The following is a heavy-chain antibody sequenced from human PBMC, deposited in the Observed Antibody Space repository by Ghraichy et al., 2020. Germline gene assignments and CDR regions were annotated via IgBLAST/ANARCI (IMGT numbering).Heavy chain of an antibody. CDR1: GGSISSYY. J-gene: IGHJ5*02. CDR2: IYYSGST. D-gene: IGHD3-16*01. Sequence: SETLSLTCTVSGGSISSYYWSWIRQPPGKGLEWIGYIYYSGSTNYNPSLKSRVTISVDTSKNQFSLKLSSVTAADTAVYYCARASDYVWGSSLSGWFDPWGQGTLVTVSS. V-gene: IGHV4-59*01. CDR3: ARASDYVWGSSLSGWFDP.